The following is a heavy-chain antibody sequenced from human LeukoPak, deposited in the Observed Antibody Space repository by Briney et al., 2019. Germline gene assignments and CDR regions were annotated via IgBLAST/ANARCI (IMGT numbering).Heavy chain of an antibody. Sequence: SETLSLTCAVYGGSFSGYYWSWIRQPPGKGLEWIGEINHSGSTNYNPSLKSQVTISVDTSKNQFSLKLSSVTAADTAVYYCARLRGGLLFDYWGQGTLVTVSS. V-gene: IGHV4-34*01. CDR3: ARLRGGLLFDY. CDR2: INHSGST. D-gene: IGHD3-10*01. J-gene: IGHJ4*02. CDR1: GGSFSGYY.